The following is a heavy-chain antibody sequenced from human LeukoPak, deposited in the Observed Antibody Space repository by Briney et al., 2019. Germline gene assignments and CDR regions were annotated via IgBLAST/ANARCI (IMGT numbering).Heavy chain of an antibody. CDR1: GFTFSSYG. J-gene: IGHJ4*02. CDR2: IRYDGSNK. Sequence: GGSLRLSCAASGFTFSSYGMHWVRQAPGKGLEWVAFIRYDGSNKYYADSVKGRFTISRDNSKYTLYLQMNSLRAEDTAVYYCAKEGGRYCSSTSCSYFDYWGQGTLVTVSS. D-gene: IGHD2-2*01. V-gene: IGHV3-30*02. CDR3: AKEGGRYCSSTSCSYFDY.